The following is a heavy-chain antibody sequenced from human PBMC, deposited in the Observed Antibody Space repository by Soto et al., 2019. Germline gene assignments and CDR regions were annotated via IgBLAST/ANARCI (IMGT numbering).Heavy chain of an antibody. CDR3: ATATWGYYDFWSGINYGMDV. CDR2: INHSGST. D-gene: IGHD3-3*01. V-gene: IGHV4-34*01. CDR1: GGSFSGYY. Sequence: SEPLSLTCAVYGGSFSGYYWSWIRQPPGKGLEWIGEINHSGSTNYNPSLKSRVTISVDTSKNQFSLKLSSVTAADTAVYYCATATWGYYDFWSGINYGMDVWGQGTTVTVSS. J-gene: IGHJ6*02.